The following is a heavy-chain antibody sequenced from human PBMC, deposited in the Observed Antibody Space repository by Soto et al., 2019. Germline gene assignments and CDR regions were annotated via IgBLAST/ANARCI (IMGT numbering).Heavy chain of an antibody. CDR2: IYSNGRT. Sequence: GGSLRLSWAVSGFTASDKYMTWVRQPPGKGLEWVSIIYSNGRTNSADSLQGRFAISRDNSRNTVYLQMNSLRVEDTAIYYCARAPSYRGSPMGALDIWGLGTVVTVSS. J-gene: IGHJ3*02. CDR1: GFTASDKY. CDR3: ARAPSYRGSPMGALDI. V-gene: IGHV3-53*01. D-gene: IGHD5-12*01.